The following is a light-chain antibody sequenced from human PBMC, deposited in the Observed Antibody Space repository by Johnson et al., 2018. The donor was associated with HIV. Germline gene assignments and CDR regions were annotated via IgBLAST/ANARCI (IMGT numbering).Light chain of an antibody. V-gene: IGLV1-51*02. Sequence: QFVLTQPPSVSAAPGQRVNISCSGHSSNIENYFVSWYQQLPGAAPRLLIYEDYKRPSGIPDRFSGSKSGASATLGITGLQTGDEADYDCGVWAASLSPHYVFGTGTTITVL. J-gene: IGLJ1*01. CDR1: SSNIENYF. CDR3: GVWAASLSPHYV. CDR2: EDY.